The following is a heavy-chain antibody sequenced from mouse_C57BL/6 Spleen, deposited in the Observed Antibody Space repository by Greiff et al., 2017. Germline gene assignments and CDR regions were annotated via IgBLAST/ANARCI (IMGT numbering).Heavy chain of an antibody. CDR2: INPYNGDT. Sequence: EVQLVESGPELVKPGDSVKISCKASGYSFTGYFMNWVMQSHGKSLEWIGRINPYNGDTFYNQKFKGKATLTVDKSSSTAHMELRSLTSEDSAVYYCARSAYYSNFPYYFDYWGQGTTLTVSS. D-gene: IGHD2-5*01. CDR1: GYSFTGYF. J-gene: IGHJ2*01. CDR3: ARSAYYSNFPYYFDY. V-gene: IGHV1-20*01.